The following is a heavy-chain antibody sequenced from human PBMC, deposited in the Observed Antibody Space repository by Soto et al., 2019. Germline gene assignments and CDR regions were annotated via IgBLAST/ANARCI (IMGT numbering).Heavy chain of an antibody. Sequence: GGSLRLSCKASGFMFNNSAMTWVRQAPGQGLQWVASVSDNGGSRGGTYYADSVKGRFTISRDNSKNTLYLQLDSLTGADTAVHYCARAKAVVIAALDIWGQGTMVTVSS. CDR2: VSDNGGSRGGT. CDR3: ARAKAVVIAALDI. V-gene: IGHV3-23*01. CDR1: GFMFNNSA. J-gene: IGHJ3*02. D-gene: IGHD2-21*01.